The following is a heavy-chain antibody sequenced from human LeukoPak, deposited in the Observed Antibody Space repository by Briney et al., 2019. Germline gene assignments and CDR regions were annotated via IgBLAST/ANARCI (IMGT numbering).Heavy chain of an antibody. V-gene: IGHV1-8*01. J-gene: IGHJ4*02. CDR3: ARGPYSSSRPTREDDY. CDR1: GYTFTSYD. D-gene: IGHD6-13*01. CDR2: MNPNSGNT. Sequence: ASVKVSCKASGYTFTSYDINWVRQATGQGLEWMGWMNPNSGNTGYAQKFQGRVTMTRNTSISTAYMELSSLRSEDTAVYYCARGPYSSSRPTREDDYWGQGTLVTVSS.